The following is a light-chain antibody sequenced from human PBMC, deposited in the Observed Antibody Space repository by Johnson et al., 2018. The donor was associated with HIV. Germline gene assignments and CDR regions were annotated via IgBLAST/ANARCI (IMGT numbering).Light chain of an antibody. CDR1: SSNIGNNY. CDR3: GTWDNSLSTGAV. CDR2: DNN. V-gene: IGLV1-51*01. Sequence: HSVLTQPPSVSAAPGQKVTISCSGSSSNIGNNYVSWYQQVPGTAPKVLIYDNNKRPSGIPDRFSGSKSGTSATLGITGLQTGDEADYYCGTWDNSLSTGAVFGTGTKVTVL. J-gene: IGLJ1*01.